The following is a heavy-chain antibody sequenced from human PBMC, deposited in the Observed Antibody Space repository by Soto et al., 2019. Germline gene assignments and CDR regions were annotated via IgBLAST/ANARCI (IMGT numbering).Heavy chain of an antibody. Sequence: SETLSLTCTVSGGSISSYYWSWIRQPAGKGLEWIGRIYTGGSTNYNPSLKSRVTMSVDTSKNQFSLKLSSVTAADTAVYYCARGPDHRYCSSTSCHYPGGNWFDPWGQGTLVTVSS. CDR1: GGSISSYY. CDR2: IYTGGST. D-gene: IGHD2-2*01. CDR3: ARGPDHRYCSSTSCHYPGGNWFDP. V-gene: IGHV4-4*07. J-gene: IGHJ5*02.